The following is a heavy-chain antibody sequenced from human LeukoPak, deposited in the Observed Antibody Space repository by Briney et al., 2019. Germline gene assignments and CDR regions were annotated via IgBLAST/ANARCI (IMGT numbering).Heavy chain of an antibody. CDR2: IYYSGST. D-gene: IGHD3-10*01. CDR1: GGSISSSSYY. Sequence: SETLSLTCTVSGGSISSSSYYWGWIRQPPGNGLEWIGSIYYSGSTYYNPSLKSRVTISVDTSKNQFSLKLRSVTAADTAVYYCARGFGSGSYYKFWFEPWGQGTLVTVSS. CDR3: ARGFGSGSYYKFWFEP. V-gene: IGHV4-39*07. J-gene: IGHJ5*02.